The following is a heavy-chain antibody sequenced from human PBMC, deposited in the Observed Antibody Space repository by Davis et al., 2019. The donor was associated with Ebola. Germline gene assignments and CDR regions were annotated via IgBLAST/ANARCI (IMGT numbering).Heavy chain of an antibody. D-gene: IGHD6-13*01. CDR1: GFNVSSNY. CDR3: TRGRGGSSWEVY. Sequence: GGSLRLSCAASGFNVSSNYMSWIRQAPGKGLEWVAVIYRGGNIYYVDSVKGRFTISRDNSKDTLELQMNSLRAEDTAVYYCTRGRGGSSWEVYWGQGTLVTVSS. CDR2: IYRGGNI. J-gene: IGHJ4*02. V-gene: IGHV3-53*01.